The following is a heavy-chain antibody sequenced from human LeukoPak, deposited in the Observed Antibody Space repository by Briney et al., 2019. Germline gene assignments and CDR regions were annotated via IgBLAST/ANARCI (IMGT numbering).Heavy chain of an antibody. J-gene: IGHJ5*02. CDR1: GCTFTSYA. CDR3: AREVTELWLLLTPNWFDP. D-gene: IGHD5-18*01. Sequence: ASVKVSCKASGCTFTSYAMNWVRQAPGQGLEWMGWINTNTGNPTYAQGFTGRFVFSLDTSVSTAYLQISSLKAEDTAVYYCAREVTELWLLLTPNWFDPWGQGTLVTVSS. CDR2: INTNTGNP. V-gene: IGHV7-4-1*02.